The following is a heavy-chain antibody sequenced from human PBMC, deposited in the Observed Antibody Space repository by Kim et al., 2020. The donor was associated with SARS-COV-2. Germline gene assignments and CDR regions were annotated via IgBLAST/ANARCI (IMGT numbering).Heavy chain of an antibody. J-gene: IGHJ4*02. Sequence: KCDADALNGRFTISRDNSKNTLYLQMNSRRAEDTVVYYCAREFEPHTIDYWGQGTLVTVSS. D-gene: IGHD3-10*01. CDR2: K. V-gene: IGHV3-30*01. CDR3: AREFEPHTIDY.